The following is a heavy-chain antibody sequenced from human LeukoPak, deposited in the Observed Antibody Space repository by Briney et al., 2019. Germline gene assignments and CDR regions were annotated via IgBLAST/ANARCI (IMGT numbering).Heavy chain of an antibody. CDR1: GFTFSSYW. Sequence: GGSLRLAWAVSGFTFSSYWMHWVRQPPGRGLVWVSRINSDGSSTSYAGSVKGPFIIRRDNANNTLYLQMNRLRAEQTAVYYCARAHWYGDHRAGYFCYYGMDAWGKGTTVTVSS. V-gene: IGHV3-74*01. CDR2: INSDGSST. CDR3: ARAHWYGDHRAGYFCYYGMDA. D-gene: IGHD4-17*01. J-gene: IGHJ6*04.